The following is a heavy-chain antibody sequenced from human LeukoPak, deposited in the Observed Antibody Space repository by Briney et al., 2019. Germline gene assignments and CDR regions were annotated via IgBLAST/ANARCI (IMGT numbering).Heavy chain of an antibody. CDR3: ARGVVVVVAGVVGGAFDI. Sequence: GASVKVSCKASGYTFTSYYMHWVRQAPGQGLEWMGIINPSGGSTSYAQKFQGRVTMTRDTSTSTVYMELSSLRSEDTAVYYCARGVVVVVAGVVGGAFDIWGQGTMVTVSS. D-gene: IGHD2-15*01. CDR2: INPSGGST. CDR1: GYTFTSYY. J-gene: IGHJ3*02. V-gene: IGHV1-46*01.